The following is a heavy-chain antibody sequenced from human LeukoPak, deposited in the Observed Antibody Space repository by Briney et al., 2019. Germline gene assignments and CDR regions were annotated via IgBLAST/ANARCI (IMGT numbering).Heavy chain of an antibody. CDR1: GGSISSGGYY. D-gene: IGHD1-14*01. V-gene: IGHV4-31*03. Sequence: SETLSLTCTVSGGSISSGGYYWSWIRQHPGKGLEWIGYIYYSGSTYYNPSLKSRVTISVDTSKNQFSLKLSSVTAADTAVYYCARAPNPPSNFDYWGQGALVTVSS. CDR2: IYYSGST. J-gene: IGHJ4*02. CDR3: ARAPNPPSNFDY.